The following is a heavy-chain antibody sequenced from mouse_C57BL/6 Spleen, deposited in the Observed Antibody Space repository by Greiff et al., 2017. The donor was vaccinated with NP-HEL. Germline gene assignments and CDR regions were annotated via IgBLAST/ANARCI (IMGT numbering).Heavy chain of an antibody. CDR2: ISNGGGST. Sequence: EVKLVESGGGLVQPGGSLKLSCAASGFTFSDYYMYWVRQTPEKRLEWVAYISNGGGSTYYPDTVKGRFTISRDNAKNTLYLQMSRLKSEDTAMYYCARHDLLWHYFDYWGQGTTRTVSS. D-gene: IGHD2-1*01. J-gene: IGHJ2*01. CDR1: GFTFSDYY. V-gene: IGHV5-12*01. CDR3: ARHDLLWHYFDY.